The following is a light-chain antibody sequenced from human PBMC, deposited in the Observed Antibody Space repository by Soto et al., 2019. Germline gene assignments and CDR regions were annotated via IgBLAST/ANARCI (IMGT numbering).Light chain of an antibody. Sequence: DIQMTQSPSTLSASVGDRVTITCRASQSISSWLAWYQQKPGKAPKVLIFDAYSLESGVQSRFSGSGSATEFTLIIRSLQPDDFATYYCKQYSTYPWTFGQGTKVDIK. J-gene: IGKJ1*01. CDR3: KQYSTYPWT. CDR2: DAY. CDR1: QSISSW. V-gene: IGKV1-5*01.